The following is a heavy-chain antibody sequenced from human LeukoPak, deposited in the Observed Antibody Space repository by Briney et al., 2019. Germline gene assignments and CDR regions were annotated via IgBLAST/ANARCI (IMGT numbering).Heavy chain of an antibody. D-gene: IGHD1-7*01. CDR3: ARDPIRTGTTTR. Sequence: SETLSLTCSVSGGSIRNYHLTWIRQPAGRGLEWIGRFYNTGKTNYNPSLTSRVTMSIDRSRNQFSLKVNSVTAADTAVYYCARDPIRTGTTTRWGQGTLVTVSS. CDR2: FYNTGKT. CDR1: GGSIRNYH. J-gene: IGHJ4*02. V-gene: IGHV4-4*07.